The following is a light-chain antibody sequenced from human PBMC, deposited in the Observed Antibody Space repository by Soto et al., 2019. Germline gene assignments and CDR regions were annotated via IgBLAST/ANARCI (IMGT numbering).Light chain of an antibody. CDR2: AAS. Sequence: DIQMTQSPSTLSASVGDRVAITCRASQSISTYLAWYQQKPGNAPKLLIYAASSLQSGVPSRFSGSGSGTDFTLTISSLQPEDFATYYCQQSYMDPITFGQGTRLEIK. CDR3: QQSYMDPIT. V-gene: IGKV1-39*01. J-gene: IGKJ5*01. CDR1: QSISTY.